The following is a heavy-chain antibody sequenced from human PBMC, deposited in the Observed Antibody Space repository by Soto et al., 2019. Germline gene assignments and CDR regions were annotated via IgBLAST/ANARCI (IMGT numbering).Heavy chain of an antibody. J-gene: IGHJ3*02. CDR1: GFTFSSYS. V-gene: IGHV3-48*02. CDR2: ISSSSSTI. CDR3: ARDEIVVPAATHDAFDI. D-gene: IGHD2-2*01. Sequence: PGGSLRLSCAASGFTFSSYSMNWVRQAPGKGLEWVSYISSSSSTIYYADSVKGRFTISRDNAKNSLYLQMNSLRDEDTAVYYCARDEIVVPAATHDAFDIWGQGTMVTVSS.